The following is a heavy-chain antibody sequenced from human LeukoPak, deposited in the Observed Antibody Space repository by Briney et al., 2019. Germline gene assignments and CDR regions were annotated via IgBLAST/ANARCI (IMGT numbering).Heavy chain of an antibody. CDR1: GFTLSDFY. Sequence: GGSLRLSCAASGFTLSDFYMSWLRQAPGEGREWVSYISSSGSTIYYADSVKGRFTISRDNDKNSLYLQMNSLRAEDTAVYYCARDGAANRYDSSGGDAFDIWGQGTMVTVSS. CDR3: ARDGAANRYDSSGGDAFDI. D-gene: IGHD3-22*01. CDR2: ISSSGSTI. J-gene: IGHJ3*02. V-gene: IGHV3-11*04.